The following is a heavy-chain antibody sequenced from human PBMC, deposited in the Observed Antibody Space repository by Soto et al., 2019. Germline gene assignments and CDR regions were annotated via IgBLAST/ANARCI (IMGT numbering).Heavy chain of an antibody. Sequence: QLTLKESGPPLVEPTQTLTLPCTFSGFSLSTSGEGVGWIRQPPGKALEGLAVTFWNDDKRYSPSLRSRLTITKDSSKNEVVLTMTNMDPVDTATYYCARRRGATATGGAFDPWGQGTLVTVSS. CDR3: ARRRGATATGGAFDP. CDR2: TFWNDDK. CDR1: GFSLSTSGEG. D-gene: IGHD4-17*01. V-gene: IGHV2-5*01. J-gene: IGHJ5*02.